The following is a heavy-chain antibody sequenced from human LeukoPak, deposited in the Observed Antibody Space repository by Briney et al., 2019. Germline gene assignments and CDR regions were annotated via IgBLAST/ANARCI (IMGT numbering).Heavy chain of an antibody. CDR2: ISSGGSTK. Sequence: GGSLRLSCAASGFTFSSHEMNWVRQAPGKGLEWISYISSGGSTKYYADSVKDRLTISRDNAKNSLYLQLTNVRAEDTGLYYCARFYGSSPYYYYSMDVWGKGTTVSVSS. D-gene: IGHD6-13*01. CDR1: GFTFSSHE. CDR3: ARFYGSSPYYYYSMDV. V-gene: IGHV3-48*03. J-gene: IGHJ6*03.